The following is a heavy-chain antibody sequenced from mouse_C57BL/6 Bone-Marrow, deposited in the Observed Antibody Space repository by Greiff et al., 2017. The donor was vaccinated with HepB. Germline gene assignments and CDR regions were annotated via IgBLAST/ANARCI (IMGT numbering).Heavy chain of an antibody. J-gene: IGHJ3*01. Sequence: EVQVVESGGGLVQPGGSMKLSCAASGFTFSDAWMDWVRQSPEKGLEWVAEIRNKANNHATYYAESVKGRFTISRDDSKSSVYLQMNSLRAEDTGIYYCTRNGYDGDWFAYWGQGTLVTVSA. CDR3: TRNGYDGDWFAY. CDR1: GFTFSDAW. CDR2: IRNKANNHAT. V-gene: IGHV6-6*01. D-gene: IGHD2-2*01.